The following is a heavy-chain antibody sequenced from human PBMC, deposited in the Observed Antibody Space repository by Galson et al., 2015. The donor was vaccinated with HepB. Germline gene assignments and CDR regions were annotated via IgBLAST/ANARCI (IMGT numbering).Heavy chain of an antibody. D-gene: IGHD5-12*01. CDR3: ARGEYSGYDYIGAFDI. V-gene: IGHV7-4-1*02. CDR2: INTNTGNP. J-gene: IGHJ3*02. CDR1: GYTFTSYA. Sequence: SVKVSCKASGYTFTSYAMNWVRQAPGQGLEWMGWINTNTGNPTYAQGFTGRFVFSLDTSVSTAYLQISSLKAEDTAVYYCARGEYSGYDYIGAFDIWGQGTMVTVSS.